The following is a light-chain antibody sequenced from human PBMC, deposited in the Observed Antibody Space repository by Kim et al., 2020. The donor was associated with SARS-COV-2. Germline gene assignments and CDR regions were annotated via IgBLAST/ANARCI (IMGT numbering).Light chain of an antibody. V-gene: IGLV1-36*01. CDR3: AAWDDTLNGVV. J-gene: IGLJ2*01. CDR2: YDD. CDR1: SSNIGNNA. Sequence: RQRVTISCSGSSSNIGNNAVTWYQQLPGKAPKLLIYYDDLLPSGVSDRFSGSKSGTSASLAISGLQSEDEAAYYRAAWDDTLNGVVFGGGTQLTVL.